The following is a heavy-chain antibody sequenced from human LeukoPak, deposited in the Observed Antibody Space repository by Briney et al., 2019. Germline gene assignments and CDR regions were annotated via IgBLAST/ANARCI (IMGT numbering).Heavy chain of an antibody. CDR1: GGSISSYY. Sequence: SETLSLTGGVSGGSISSYYWSWIRQPPGKGLEWIGYIYYSGSTNYNPSLKSRVTISVDTSKNQFSLKLSSVTAADTAVCYCARHAPMTTYDYWGQGTLVTVSS. CDR3: ARHAPMTTYDY. J-gene: IGHJ4*02. D-gene: IGHD4-11*01. V-gene: IGHV4-59*08. CDR2: IYYSGST.